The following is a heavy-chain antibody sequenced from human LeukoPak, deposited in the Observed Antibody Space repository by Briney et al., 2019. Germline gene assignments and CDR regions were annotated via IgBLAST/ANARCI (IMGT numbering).Heavy chain of an antibody. CDR3: ARDSSSWYY. V-gene: IGHV3-11*06. D-gene: IGHD6-13*01. J-gene: IGHJ4*02. Sequence: PGGSRRLSCAASGFTFSDYYMSWIRQAPGKGLEWVSYISSSSSHTNYADSVKGRFTISRDNAKNSLYLQMNSLRDDDTAVYYCARDSSSWYYWGQGILVTVSS. CDR2: ISSSSSHT. CDR1: GFTFSDYY.